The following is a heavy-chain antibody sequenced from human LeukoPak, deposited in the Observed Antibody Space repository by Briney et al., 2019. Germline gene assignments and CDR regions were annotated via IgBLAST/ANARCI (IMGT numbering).Heavy chain of an antibody. V-gene: IGHV4-34*01. CDR1: GGSFSGYY. CDR2: INHSGST. J-gene: IGHJ5*02. Sequence: KPSETLSLTCAVYGGSFSGYYWSWIRQPPGKGLEWIGEINHSGSTNYNPSLKSRVTISVDTPKNQFSLKLSSVTAADTAVYYCARPAQRGYSYGFTWGQGTLVTVSS. CDR3: ARPAQRGYSYGFT. D-gene: IGHD5-18*01.